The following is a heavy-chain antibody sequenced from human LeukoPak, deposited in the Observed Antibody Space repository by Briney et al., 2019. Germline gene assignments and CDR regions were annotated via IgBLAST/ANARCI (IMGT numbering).Heavy chain of an antibody. CDR1: GGSINNDNYY. CDR3: ARGQIDTSVFVLVHYYFDY. CDR2: LYYSGST. V-gene: IGHV4-39*07. Sequence: SETLSLTCTVSGGSINNDNYYWGWIRQSPGKGLEWIGSLYYSGSTCYNPSLKSRVTISVATSKNQFSLKLSSVTAADTAFYYCARGQIDTSVFVLVHYYFDYWGQGTLVTVSS. D-gene: IGHD2-8*02. J-gene: IGHJ4*02.